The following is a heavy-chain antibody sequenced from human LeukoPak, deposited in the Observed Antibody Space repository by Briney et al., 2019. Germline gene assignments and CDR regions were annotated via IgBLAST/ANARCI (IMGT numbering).Heavy chain of an antibody. V-gene: IGHV3-21*01. CDR1: GFTFSSYS. J-gene: IGHJ3*02. Sequence: PGGSLRLSCAASGFTFSSYSMNWVRQAPGKGLEWVSSISSSSSYIYYADSVKGRFTISRDNAKNSLYLQMNSLRAEDTAVYYCAREGKKPPQNQDAFDILGQGTMVTVSS. CDR3: AREGKKPPQNQDAFDI. D-gene: IGHD1-14*01. CDR2: ISSSSSYI.